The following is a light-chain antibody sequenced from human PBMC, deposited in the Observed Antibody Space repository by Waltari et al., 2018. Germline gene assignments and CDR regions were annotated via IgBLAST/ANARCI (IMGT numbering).Light chain of an antibody. CDR2: RAS. CDR3: QQYYGNPRT. J-gene: IGKJ2*01. CDR1: QSVFYSYKNKNY. V-gene: IGKV4-1*01. Sequence: EIVMTQSPDSLAVFLGEMANINCKSSQSVFYSYKNKNYLAWYQQKTGQAPKLLIYRASTRESGVPDRFSGSGSGTDFTLTISSLQAEDVAVYYCQQYYGNPRTFGQGTKLEIK.